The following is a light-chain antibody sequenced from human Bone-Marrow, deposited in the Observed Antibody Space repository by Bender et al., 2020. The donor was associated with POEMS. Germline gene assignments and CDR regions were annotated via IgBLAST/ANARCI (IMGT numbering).Light chain of an antibody. J-gene: IGLJ3*02. Sequence: QSVLTQPASVSESPGQSISISCTGTNNDVGTYNLVSWYRQHPGEAPRLIIYEVFKRPTSISSRFSGSKSANTASLTISRLQAEDEADYYCSSYTTISTWVFGGGTKLTVL. CDR2: EVF. CDR3: SSYTTISTWV. CDR1: NNDVGTYNL. V-gene: IGLV2-14*02.